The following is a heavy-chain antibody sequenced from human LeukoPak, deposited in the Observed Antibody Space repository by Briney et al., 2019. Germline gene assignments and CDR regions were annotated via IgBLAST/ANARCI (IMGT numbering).Heavy chain of an antibody. CDR3: ARGLSSSSSGSVLYYYYYYMDV. CDR1: GGSISSYY. CDR2: IYYSGST. J-gene: IGHJ6*03. Sequence: PSETLSLTCTVSGGSISSYYWSWIRQPPGKGLEWIGYIYYSGSTNYNPSLKSRVTISVDTSKNQFSLKLSSVTAADTAVYYCARGLSSSSSGSVLYYYYYYMDVWGKGTTVTVSS. D-gene: IGHD6-6*01. V-gene: IGHV4-59*08.